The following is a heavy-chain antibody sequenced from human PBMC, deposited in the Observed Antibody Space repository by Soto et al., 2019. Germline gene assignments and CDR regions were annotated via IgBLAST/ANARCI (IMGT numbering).Heavy chain of an antibody. V-gene: IGHV2-26*01. Sequence: QVTLKESGPVLVKPTETLTLTCTVSGFSLSNARMGVSWIRQPPGKALEWLAHIFSNDEKSYSTSLKSRLTISKDTSKSQVVLTMTNMAPVDTATYYCARAYYDILTGYPLAYYYYGMDVWGQGTTVTVSS. J-gene: IGHJ6*02. CDR2: IFSNDEK. CDR3: ARAYYDILTGYPLAYYYYGMDV. D-gene: IGHD3-9*01. CDR1: GFSLSNARMG.